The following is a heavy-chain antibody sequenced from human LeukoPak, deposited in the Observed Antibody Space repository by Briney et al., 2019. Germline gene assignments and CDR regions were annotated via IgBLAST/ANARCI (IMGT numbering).Heavy chain of an antibody. D-gene: IGHD6-19*01. Sequence: PSETLSLTCAVYGGSFSGYYWSWIRQPPGKGLEWIGYIYYSGSTNYNPSLKSRATISVDTSKNQFSLKLSSVTAADTAVYYCARDLYFRRIAVAGRVFNYWGQGTLVTVSS. CDR2: IYYSGST. CDR1: GGSFSGYY. J-gene: IGHJ4*02. CDR3: ARDLYFRRIAVAGRVFNY. V-gene: IGHV4-34*11.